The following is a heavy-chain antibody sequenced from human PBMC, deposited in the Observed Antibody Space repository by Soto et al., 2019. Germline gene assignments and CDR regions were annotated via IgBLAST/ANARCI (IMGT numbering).Heavy chain of an antibody. Sequence: QVQLVESGGGVVQPGRSLRLSCAASGFTFSSYGMHWVRQAPGKGLEWVAVIWYDGSNKYYADSVKGRFTISRDNSKNTLYLQMNSLRAEDTAVYYCAREPHTVTDYGMDVWGQGTTVTVSS. J-gene: IGHJ6*02. D-gene: IGHD4-4*01. V-gene: IGHV3-33*01. CDR1: GFTFSSYG. CDR3: AREPHTVTDYGMDV. CDR2: IWYDGSNK.